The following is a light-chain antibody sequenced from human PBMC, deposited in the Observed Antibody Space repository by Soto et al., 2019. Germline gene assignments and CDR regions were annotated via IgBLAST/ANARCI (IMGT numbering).Light chain of an antibody. J-gene: IGKJ4*01. Sequence: EIVLTQSPATLSLSPGEGATLSCRASQSVSSYLAWYQQKPGQAPRLLIYDASSRATGIPARFGGSGSGTDFTLPISSLEPEDFAFYYCQQRYNWPLTFGGGTKVEIK. CDR2: DAS. CDR3: QQRYNWPLT. V-gene: IGKV3-11*01. CDR1: QSVSSY.